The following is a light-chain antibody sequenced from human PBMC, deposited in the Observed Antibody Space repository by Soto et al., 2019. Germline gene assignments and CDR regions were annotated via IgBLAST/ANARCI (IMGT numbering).Light chain of an antibody. CDR2: DAS. J-gene: IGKJ1*01. CDR3: QRYNSYSWT. V-gene: IGKV1-5*01. CDR1: QSISSW. Sequence: DIQMTQSPSTLSASVGDRVTITCRASQSISSWLAWYQQKPGKAPKLLIYDASSLESGVPSRFSGSGSGTELTLTISSLQTDDFATYYCQRYNSYSWTFGQGTKVEIK.